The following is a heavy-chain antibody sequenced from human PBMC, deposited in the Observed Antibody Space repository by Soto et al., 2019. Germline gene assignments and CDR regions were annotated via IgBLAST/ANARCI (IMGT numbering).Heavy chain of an antibody. CDR1: GGTFSSYA. V-gene: IGHV1-69*12. CDR3: ARAWDTGKMAWWFDP. CDR2: IIPIFGTA. D-gene: IGHD5-18*01. J-gene: IGHJ5*02. Sequence: QVQLVQSGAEVKKPGSSVKVSCKASGGTFSSYAISWVRQAPGQGLEWMGGIIPIFGTANYAQKFQGRVTVTGDESTSPAYMELSNLRSEETAVYYRARAWDTGKMAWWFDPWGQGTLVTVSS.